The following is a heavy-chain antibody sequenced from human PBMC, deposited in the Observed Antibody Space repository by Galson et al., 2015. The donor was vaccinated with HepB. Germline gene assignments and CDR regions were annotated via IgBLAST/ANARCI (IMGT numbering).Heavy chain of an antibody. Sequence: SLRLSCAASGFTFSSYGMHWVRQAPGKGLEWVAVISYDGSNKYYADSVKGRFTISRDNSKNTLYLQMNSLRAEDTAVYYCAKVWKKGGRNDLPLDYWGQGTLVTVSS. D-gene: IGHD1-1*01. J-gene: IGHJ4*02. CDR2: ISYDGSNK. V-gene: IGHV3-30*18. CDR1: GFTFSSYG. CDR3: AKVWKKGGRNDLPLDY.